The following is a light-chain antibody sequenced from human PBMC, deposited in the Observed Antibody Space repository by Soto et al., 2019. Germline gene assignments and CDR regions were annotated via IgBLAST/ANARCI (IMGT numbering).Light chain of an antibody. CDR1: NIGSKN. CDR3: QTWGAGIRV. V-gene: IGLV3-9*01. J-gene: IGLJ3*02. Sequence: SYELTQPLSVSVALGQTARITCGGNNIGSKNVHWYQQKPGQAPVLVIYRDSNRPSGIPERFSGSNSGAERYLTISSLQSEDEADYYCQTWGAGIRVFGGGTKLTVL. CDR2: RDS.